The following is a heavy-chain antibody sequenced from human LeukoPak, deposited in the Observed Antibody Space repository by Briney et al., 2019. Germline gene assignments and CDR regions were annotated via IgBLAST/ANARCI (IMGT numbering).Heavy chain of an antibody. V-gene: IGHV1-2*02. D-gene: IGHD5-12*01. CDR1: GYTFTGYY. J-gene: IGHJ4*02. CDR3: ARDPEVVFGVATITGFDY. Sequence: GASVKVSCKASGYTFTGYYMHWVRQAPGQGLEWMGWINPNSGGTNYAQKFQGRVTMTRDTSISTAYMELSRLRSDDTAVYYCARDPEVVFGVATITGFDYWGQGTLVTVSS. CDR2: INPNSGGT.